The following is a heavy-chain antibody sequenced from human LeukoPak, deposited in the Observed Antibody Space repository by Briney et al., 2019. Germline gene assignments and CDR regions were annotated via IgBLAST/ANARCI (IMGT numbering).Heavy chain of an antibody. CDR3: AKDHLFYGSGNYAYFDY. Sequence: GGSLRLSCAASGFTFSSYEMNWVRQAPGKGLEWVSGISASGGNAYYADSVKGRFTISRDSSKLYLQMNSLTDEDTAIYYCAKDHLFYGSGNYAYFDYWGQGILVTVSS. V-gene: IGHV3-23*01. CDR2: ISASGGNA. CDR1: GFTFSSYE. J-gene: IGHJ4*02. D-gene: IGHD3-10*01.